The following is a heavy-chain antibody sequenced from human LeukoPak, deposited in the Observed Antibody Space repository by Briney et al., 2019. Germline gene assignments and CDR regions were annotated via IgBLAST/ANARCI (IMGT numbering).Heavy chain of an antibody. Sequence: GGPLRLSCAASGLTFRSYTMNWAPQAPGKGLEGVSSISSISIHIYYANSVKGRFPISRDNPKNPLYLQINTLRAEDTAVYYCARGRRYYDILTGSLTPDADYWGQGTLVTVSS. V-gene: IGHV3-21*01. CDR3: ARGRRYYDILTGSLTPDADY. CDR2: ISSISIHI. D-gene: IGHD3-9*01. CDR1: GLTFRSYT. J-gene: IGHJ4*02.